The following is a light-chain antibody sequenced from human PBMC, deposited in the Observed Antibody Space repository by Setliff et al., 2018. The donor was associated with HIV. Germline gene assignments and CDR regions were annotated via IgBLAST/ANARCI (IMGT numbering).Light chain of an antibody. CDR2: RNN. V-gene: IGLV1-47*01. CDR3: AAWDNSLSGSYV. Sequence: QSVLTQPPSASGTPGQRVTISCSGSSSNIGRNYVYWYQQLPGTTPKLLIYRNNQRPSGVPDRFSGFKSGTSASMAISGLRSEDEADYYCAAWDNSLSGSYVFGTGTKVTVL. CDR1: SSNIGRNY. J-gene: IGLJ1*01.